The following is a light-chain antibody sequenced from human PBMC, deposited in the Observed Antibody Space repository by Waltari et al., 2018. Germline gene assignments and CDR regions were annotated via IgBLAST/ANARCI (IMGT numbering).Light chain of an antibody. V-gene: IGKV3-20*01. J-gene: IGKJ2*01. CDR1: DRITNPY. CDR2: GAS. CDR3: QQYGRSPYT. Sequence: EIVLTQSPGTLSLSPGERATLSCTASDRITNPYLAWYQQKPGQAPTLLIFGASNRATGIPDRFSGSGSGTEFTLTISRLEPVDVAVYYCQQYGRSPYTFGQGTRLEI.